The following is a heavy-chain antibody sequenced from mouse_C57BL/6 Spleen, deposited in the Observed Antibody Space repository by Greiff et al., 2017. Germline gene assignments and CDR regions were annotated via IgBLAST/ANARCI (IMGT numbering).Heavy chain of an antibody. J-gene: IGHJ3*01. V-gene: IGHV1-4*01. CDR3: ARETIVTRFAY. CDR1: GYTFTSYT. Sequence: LVESGAELARPGASVKMSCKASGYTFTSYTMHWVKQRPGQGLEWIGYINPSSGYTKYNQKFKDKATLTEDKSSSTAYMQLSSLTSEDSAVYYCARETIVTRFAYWGQGTLVTVSA. CDR2: INPSSGYT. D-gene: IGHD2-5*01.